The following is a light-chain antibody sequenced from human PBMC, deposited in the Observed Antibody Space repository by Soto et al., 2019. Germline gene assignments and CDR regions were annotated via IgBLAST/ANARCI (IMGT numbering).Light chain of an antibody. J-gene: IGKJ2*01. Sequence: DIQMTQSPSSLSASVGDRVTITCRASQTISSYLNWYQQKPGKAPNLLIFAASNLQSGVPSRFSGSGSGTGFTLTITSLQPEDFATYYCQQSYNTPYTFGQGTKLEIK. CDR2: AAS. CDR1: QTISSY. CDR3: QQSYNTPYT. V-gene: IGKV1-39*01.